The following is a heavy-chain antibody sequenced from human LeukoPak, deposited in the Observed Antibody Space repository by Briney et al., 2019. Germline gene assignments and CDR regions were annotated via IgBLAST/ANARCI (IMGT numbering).Heavy chain of an antibody. D-gene: IGHD2-21*02. CDR1: GYTFTSYA. CDR2: IIPIFGTA. CDR3: ASGGKYEGYCGGDCHNWFDP. J-gene: IGHJ5*02. V-gene: IGHV1-69*13. Sequence: ASVKVSCKASGYTFTSYAISWVRQAPGQGLEWMGGIIPIFGTANYAQKFQGRVTITADESTSTAYMELSSLRSEDTAVYYCASGGKYEGYCGGDCHNWFDPWGQGTLVTVSS.